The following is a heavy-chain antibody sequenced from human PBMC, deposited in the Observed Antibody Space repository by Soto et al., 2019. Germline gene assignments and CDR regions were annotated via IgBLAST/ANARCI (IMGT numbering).Heavy chain of an antibody. J-gene: IGHJ6*02. V-gene: IGHV3-30*18. CDR3: AKDHYDYYYGMDV. CDR1: GFTFSSYG. Sequence: QVQLVESGGGVVQPGRSLRLSSAASGFTFSSYGMHWVRQAPGKGLEWVAVISYDGSNKYYADSVKGRFTISRDNSKNTLYLQMNSLRAEDTAVYYCAKDHYDYYYGMDVWGQGTTVTVSS. CDR2: ISYDGSNK.